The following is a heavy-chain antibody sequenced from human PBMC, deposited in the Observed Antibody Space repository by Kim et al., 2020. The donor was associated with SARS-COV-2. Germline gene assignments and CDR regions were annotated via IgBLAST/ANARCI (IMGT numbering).Heavy chain of an antibody. J-gene: IGHJ5*02. CDR3: ARGQVWWFGVLASWFDP. V-gene: IGHV4-59*01. Sequence: SETLSLTCTVSGGSISSYYWSWIRQPPGKGLEWIGYIYYSGSTNYNPSLKSRVTISVDTSKNQFSLKLSSVTAADTAVYYCARGQVWWFGVLASWFDPWGQGTLVTVSS. D-gene: IGHD3-10*01. CDR2: IYYSGST. CDR1: GGSISSYY.